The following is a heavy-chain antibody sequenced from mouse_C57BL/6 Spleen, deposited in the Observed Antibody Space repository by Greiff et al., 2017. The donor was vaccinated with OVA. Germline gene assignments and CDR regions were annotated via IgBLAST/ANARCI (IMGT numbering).Heavy chain of an antibody. CDR2: INPRNGGT. CDR1: GYTFTSYW. D-gene: IGHD2-5*01. J-gene: IGHJ2*01. Sequence: QVQLQQPGTELVKPGASVKLSCKASGYTFTSYWMHWVKQRPGQGLEWIGNINPRNGGTNYNEKFKSKATLTVDKSSSTAYMALSSLTSEDSAVYYCGRSGLYYSNYEIGYWGQGTTLTVSS. V-gene: IGHV1-53*01. CDR3: GRSGLYYSNYEIGY.